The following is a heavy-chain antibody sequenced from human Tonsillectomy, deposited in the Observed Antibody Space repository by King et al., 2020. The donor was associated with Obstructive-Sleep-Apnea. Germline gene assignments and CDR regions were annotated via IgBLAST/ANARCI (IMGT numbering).Heavy chain of an antibody. CDR1: GFTFDNAW. V-gene: IGHV3-15*01. D-gene: IGHD3-22*01. J-gene: IGHJ4*02. CDR3: TTPPVGYYYESRGNDY. CDR2: VKGKTDGGTA. Sequence: VQLVESGGDLVKPGGSLRLSCAASGFTFDNAWMSWVRQAPGKGLEWVGRVKGKTDGGTAGHATPVKGRFTIARDDSQNTLYLQMNRLKTEDTAVYYCTTPPVGYYYESRGNDYWGQGTQVTVSS.